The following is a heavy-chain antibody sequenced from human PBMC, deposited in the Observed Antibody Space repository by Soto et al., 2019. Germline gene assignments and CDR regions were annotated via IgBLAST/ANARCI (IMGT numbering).Heavy chain of an antibody. D-gene: IGHD6-19*01. CDR3: ARELGWFRA. Sequence: SDTLSVTCAVYGGSFSGYYWNWIRQPPGKGLEWIGEINHSGSTNYNPSLKSRVTISVDTSKNQFSLKLSSVTAADTAVYYCARELGWFRAWGQGTLVTVSS. CDR2: INHSGST. J-gene: IGHJ5*02. V-gene: IGHV4-34*01. CDR1: GGSFSGYY.